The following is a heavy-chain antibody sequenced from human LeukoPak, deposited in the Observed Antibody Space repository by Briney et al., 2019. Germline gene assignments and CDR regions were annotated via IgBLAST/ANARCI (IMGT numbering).Heavy chain of an antibody. CDR1: GGSIGSDY. Sequence: SGTLSLTCTVSGGSIGSDYWTWIRQPPGKGLEYIGYIYYTGGTNYNPSLKSRATISVDTSKNQFSLKLSSVTAADTAVYFCAKYGNSGWVIDNWGQGTLVTVSS. D-gene: IGHD6-19*01. CDR3: AKYGNSGWVIDN. V-gene: IGHV4-59*08. J-gene: IGHJ4*02. CDR2: IYYTGGT.